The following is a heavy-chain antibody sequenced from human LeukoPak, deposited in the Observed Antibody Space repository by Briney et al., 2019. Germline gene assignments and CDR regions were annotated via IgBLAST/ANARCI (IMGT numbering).Heavy chain of an antibody. V-gene: IGHV4-4*07. CDR3: ARDAALDS. Sequence: SETLSLTCTVSGGSISSYYWTWVRQPAGKGLEWIGRIYSSGSTNYNPSLKSRVSMSVDTSKNQFSLKLSSVTAADSALYYCARDAALDSWRPGTLVTVSS. D-gene: IGHD6-13*01. J-gene: IGHJ4*02. CDR1: GGSISSYY. CDR2: IYSSGST.